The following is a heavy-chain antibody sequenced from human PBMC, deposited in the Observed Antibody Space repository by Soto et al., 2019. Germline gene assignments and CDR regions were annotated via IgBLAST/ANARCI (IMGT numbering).Heavy chain of an antibody. Sequence: QVQLVQSGAEVKKPGASVMVSCKASGYTFTRYGISWVRQAPGQGLEWMGWISGYKDTTNYAQKFQGRVTMTTDTSTNTAYMELRSRRGDDTAVYFCARDYRDWYCCYAMDVWGQGTTVTVSS. V-gene: IGHV1-18*01. CDR3: ARDYRDWYCCYAMDV. CDR1: GYTFTRYG. CDR2: ISGYKDTT. D-gene: IGHD2-2*01. J-gene: IGHJ6*02.